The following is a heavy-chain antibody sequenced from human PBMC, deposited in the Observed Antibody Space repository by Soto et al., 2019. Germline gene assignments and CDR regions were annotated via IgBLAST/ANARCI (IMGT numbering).Heavy chain of an antibody. CDR2: INHSGST. V-gene: IGHV4-34*01. Sequence: PSETLSLTCAVYGGSFSGYYWSWIRQPPGKGLEWIGEINHSGSTNYNPSLKSRVTISVDTSKNQFSLKLSSVTAVDTAVYYCARKIDNWFDPWGQGTLVTVSS. CDR1: GGSFSGYY. J-gene: IGHJ5*02. D-gene: IGHD3-22*01. CDR3: ARKIDNWFDP.